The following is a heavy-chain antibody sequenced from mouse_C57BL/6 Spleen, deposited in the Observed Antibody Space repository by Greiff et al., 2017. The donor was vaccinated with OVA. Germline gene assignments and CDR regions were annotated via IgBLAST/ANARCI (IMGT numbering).Heavy chain of an antibody. CDR1: GFTFTDYY. CDR2: IRNKANGYTT. Sequence: EVKLVESGGGLVQPGGSLSLSCAASGFTFTDYYMSWVRQPPGKALEWLGFIRNKANGYTTEYSASVKGRFTISRDNSQSILYLQMNALRAEDSATYYCARYKIAVVATRAMDYWGQGTSVTVSS. D-gene: IGHD1-1*01. J-gene: IGHJ4*01. V-gene: IGHV7-3*01. CDR3: ARYKIAVVATRAMDY.